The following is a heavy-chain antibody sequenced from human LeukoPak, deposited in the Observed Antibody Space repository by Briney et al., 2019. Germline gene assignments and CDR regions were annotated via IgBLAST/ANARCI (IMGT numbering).Heavy chain of an antibody. Sequence: GGSLRLSCAASGFTFDDYGMSWVRQAPGKGLEWVSATNWNGGSTHYADSVKGRFTISRDNAKNSLYLQLSSLRVEDTALYYCARRRRGNTVPYYYMDVWGKGTTVTVSS. V-gene: IGHV3-20*04. CDR1: GFTFDDYG. CDR2: TNWNGGST. CDR3: ARRRRGNTVPYYYMDV. D-gene: IGHD1-26*01. J-gene: IGHJ6*03.